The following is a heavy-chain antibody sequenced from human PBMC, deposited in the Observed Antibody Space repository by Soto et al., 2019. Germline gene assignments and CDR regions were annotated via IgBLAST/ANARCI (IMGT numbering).Heavy chain of an antibody. J-gene: IGHJ4*02. V-gene: IGHV1-3*01. Sequence: QVQLVQSGAEVKKPGASAKVSCKASGYTFTSYAMHWVRQAPGQRREWMGWINAGNGHTKYSQKFQGRVTITRDTSASTAYIELSSLRSEDTAVYYCASDPYYDFWSGYHMVYWGQGTLVTVSS. CDR1: GYTFTSYA. CDR2: INAGNGHT. D-gene: IGHD3-3*01. CDR3: ASDPYYDFWSGYHMVY.